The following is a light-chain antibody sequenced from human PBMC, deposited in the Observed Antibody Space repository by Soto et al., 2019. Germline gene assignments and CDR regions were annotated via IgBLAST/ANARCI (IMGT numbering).Light chain of an antibody. CDR3: QHYNSYSEA. CDR1: QGIRND. Sequence: AIQMTQSPSSLSASVGDRVTITCRASQGIRNDLGWYQQKPGKAPNLLIYAASTLQSGVPSRFSGSGSGTDFTLTISSLQPEDFATYYCQHYNSYSEAFGQGTKVDIK. J-gene: IGKJ1*01. CDR2: AAS. V-gene: IGKV1-6*01.